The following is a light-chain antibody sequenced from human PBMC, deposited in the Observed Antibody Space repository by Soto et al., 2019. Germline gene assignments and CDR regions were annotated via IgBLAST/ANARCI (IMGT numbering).Light chain of an antibody. Sequence: QSVLTQPASVSGSPGQSITVSCTGTSSDVGGFKYVSWYQHHPGKAPKLMIYEVTNRPSGVSNRFSGSKSGNTASLTISGLQAEDEADYYCQSYDSSLSGYVFGTGTKVTV. J-gene: IGLJ1*01. V-gene: IGLV2-14*01. CDR1: SSDVGGFKY. CDR3: QSYDSSLSGYV. CDR2: EVT.